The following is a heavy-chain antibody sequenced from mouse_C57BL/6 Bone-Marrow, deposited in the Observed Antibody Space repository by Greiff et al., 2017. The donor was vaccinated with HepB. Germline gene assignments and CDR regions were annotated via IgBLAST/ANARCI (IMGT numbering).Heavy chain of an antibody. Sequence: VKVVESGPGLVAPSQSLSITCTVSGFSLTSYGVHWVRQPPGKGLEWLVVIWSDGSTTYNSALKSRLSISKDNSKSQVFLKMNSLQTDDTAMYYCARHEAGSSGYGFAYWGQGTLVTVSA. J-gene: IGHJ3*01. D-gene: IGHD3-2*02. CDR2: IWSDGST. CDR3: ARHEAGSSGYGFAY. V-gene: IGHV2-6-1*01. CDR1: GFSLTSYG.